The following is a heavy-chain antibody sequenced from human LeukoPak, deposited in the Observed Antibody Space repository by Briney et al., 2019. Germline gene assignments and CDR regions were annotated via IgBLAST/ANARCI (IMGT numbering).Heavy chain of an antibody. CDR1: GVSFNDYY. CDR3: TRMTTGHDY. D-gene: IGHD4-17*01. J-gene: IGHJ4*02. CDR2: INHSRHT. V-gene: IGHV4-34*01. Sequence: PSETLSLTCAVSGVSFNDYYWSWGRQTPGKGLEWIGEINHSRHTNDRPSLKSRVTLSIDTSRKQFSLNLRSVTVADTGIYYCTRMTTGHDYWGQGTLVTVSS.